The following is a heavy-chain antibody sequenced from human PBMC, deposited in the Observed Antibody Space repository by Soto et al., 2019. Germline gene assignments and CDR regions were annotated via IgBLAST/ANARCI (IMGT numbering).Heavy chain of an antibody. CDR1: GYTFAAYY. V-gene: IGHV1-2*02. Sequence: QVQLVQSGAEVKKPGASVKVSCKTSGYTFAAYYIHWIRQAPGQGLEWMGWINPTSGGTVYAQNFQDMATMTRDTSISTPYMELRRLNSDDTAVYYCTRDPDYGDYWGYFFDSWGQGTPVTVPS. CDR3: TRDPDYGDYWGYFFDS. J-gene: IGHJ4*02. CDR2: INPTSGGT. D-gene: IGHD4-17*01.